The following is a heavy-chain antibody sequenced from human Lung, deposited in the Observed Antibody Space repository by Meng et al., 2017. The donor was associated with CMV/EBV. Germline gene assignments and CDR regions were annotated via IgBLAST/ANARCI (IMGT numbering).Heavy chain of an antibody. D-gene: IGHD3-3*01. V-gene: IGHV3-30*02. CDR1: GFSFSSYG. CDR3: AKDDSAYFDFRSGYSTPPDY. J-gene: IGHJ4*02. Sequence: SCAASGFSFSSYGMQWVRQAPGKGLEWVAFIRYDGSNKYYVDSVKGRFTISRDNSKNMLYPQMNSLRVADTAVYYCAKDDSAYFDFRSGYSTPPDYWXQGTLVTVSS. CDR2: IRYDGSNK.